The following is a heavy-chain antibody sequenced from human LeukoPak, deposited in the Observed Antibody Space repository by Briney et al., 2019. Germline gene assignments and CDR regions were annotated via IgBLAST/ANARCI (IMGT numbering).Heavy chain of an antibody. CDR3: ARVDVRFRELLSPNWFDP. V-gene: IGHV4-59*01. Sequence: PSETLSLTCTVSGGSISSYHWSWIRQPPGKALEWIWYIHDSGSTNYNPSLKSRVTLSVDTSKNQFSLKLSSVTAADTAVYYCARVDVRFRELLSPNWFDPWGQGTLVTVSS. CDR1: GGSISSYH. CDR2: IHDSGST. D-gene: IGHD3-10*01. J-gene: IGHJ5*02.